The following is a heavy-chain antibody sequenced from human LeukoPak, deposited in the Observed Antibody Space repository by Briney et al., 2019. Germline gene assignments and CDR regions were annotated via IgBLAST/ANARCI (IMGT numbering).Heavy chain of an antibody. CDR3: RTFLDAFDI. D-gene: IGHD2/OR15-2a*01. V-gene: IGHV3-23*01. CDR1: GFTFSSHG. CDR2: ISPSGGIT. Sequence: PGGTLRLSCAASGFTFSSHGMNWVRQAPGKGLEWVSGISPSGGITYYTDSVKGRFTISRDNSKNTVSLQMNSLRAEDTAVYYCRTFLDAFDIWGQGTMVTVSS. J-gene: IGHJ3*02.